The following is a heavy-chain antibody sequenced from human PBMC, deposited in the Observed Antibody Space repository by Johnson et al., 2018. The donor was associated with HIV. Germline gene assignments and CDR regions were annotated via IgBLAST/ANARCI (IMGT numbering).Heavy chain of an antibody. J-gene: IGHJ3*02. V-gene: IGHV3-30*03. Sequence: QVQLVESGGGVVQPGRSLRLSCAASGFTFSSYGMHWVRQAPGKGLEWVAVISYDGSNKYYADSVQGRFTISRDNSKNTLYLQMNSLRAEDMAVYYCTRASTVLTPHDIWGQGTMVTVSS. CDR1: GFTFSSYG. D-gene: IGHD4-23*01. CDR2: ISYDGSNK. CDR3: TRASTVLTPHDI.